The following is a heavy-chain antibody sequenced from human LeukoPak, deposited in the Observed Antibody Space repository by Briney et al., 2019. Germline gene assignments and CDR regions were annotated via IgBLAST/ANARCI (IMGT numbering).Heavy chain of an antibody. D-gene: IGHD3-3*01. CDR3: ARGSNDFWSGYYIGRSLDY. CDR1: GGSFSGYY. V-gene: IGHV4-34*01. CDR2: INHSGST. J-gene: IGHJ4*02. Sequence: PSETLSLTCAVYGGSFSGYYWSWIRQPPGKGLEWIGEINHSGSTNYNPSLKSRVTISVDTSKSQFSLKLSSVTAADTAVYCCARGSNDFWSGYYIGRSLDYWGQGTLVTVSS.